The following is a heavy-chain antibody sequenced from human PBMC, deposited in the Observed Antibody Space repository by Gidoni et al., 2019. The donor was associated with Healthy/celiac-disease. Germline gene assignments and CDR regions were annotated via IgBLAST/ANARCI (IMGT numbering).Heavy chain of an antibody. CDR1: GFTFSSYS. CDR3: AREGTHYYGSSGYYYAH. J-gene: IGHJ4*02. D-gene: IGHD3-22*01. CDR2: ISSSSSYI. Sequence: EVQLVESGGGLVKPGGSLRLSCAASGFTFSSYSMNWVRQAPGKGLEWVSSISSSSSYIYYADSVKGRFTISRDNAKNSLYLQMNSLRAEDTAVYYCAREGTHYYGSSGYYYAHWGQGTLVTVSS. V-gene: IGHV3-21*01.